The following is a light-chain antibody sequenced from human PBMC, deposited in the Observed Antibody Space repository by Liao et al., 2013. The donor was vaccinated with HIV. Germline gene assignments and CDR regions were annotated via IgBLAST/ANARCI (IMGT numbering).Light chain of an antibody. V-gene: IGLV3-1*01. J-gene: IGLJ1*01. CDR1: KLGDKF. CDR2: QDS. CDR3: QAWDSSSYV. Sequence: SHELTQPPSLSVSPGQTASITCSGDKLGDKFASWYQQKPGQSPVLVIYQDSKRPSGIPERFSGSNSGNTATLTISGTQAMDEADYYCQAWDSSSYVFGTGTKVTV.